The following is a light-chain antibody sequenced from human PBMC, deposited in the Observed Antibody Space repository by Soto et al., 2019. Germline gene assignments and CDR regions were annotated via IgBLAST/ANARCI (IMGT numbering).Light chain of an antibody. Sequence: NFLLTQPHSVSESPGKTITISCTRTSGSIANNYVQWYQQRPGSAPTTVIYEDKQRPSGVPDRFSGSIASSSNSASLTISGLKTEDEGDYYCQSYDSSNVVFGGGTQLTVL. CDR3: QSYDSSNVV. J-gene: IGLJ3*02. CDR2: EDK. V-gene: IGLV6-57*04. CDR1: SGSIANNY.